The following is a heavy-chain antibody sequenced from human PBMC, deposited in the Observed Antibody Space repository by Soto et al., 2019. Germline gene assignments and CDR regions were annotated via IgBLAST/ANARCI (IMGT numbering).Heavy chain of an antibody. Sequence: SVKVSCKASGGTFSSYAISWVRQAPGQGLEWMGGIIPIFGTANYAQKFQGRVTITADESTSTAYMELSSLRSEDTAVYYCARGTKMATISVFDIWGQGTMVPVSS. V-gene: IGHV1-69*13. J-gene: IGHJ3*02. CDR1: GGTFSSYA. D-gene: IGHD5-12*01. CDR2: IIPIFGTA. CDR3: ARGTKMATISVFDI.